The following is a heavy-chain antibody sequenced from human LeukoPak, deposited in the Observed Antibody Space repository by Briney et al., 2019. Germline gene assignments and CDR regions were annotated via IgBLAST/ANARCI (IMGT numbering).Heavy chain of an antibody. CDR3: ARFCNSCSSTSSRYYYGMDV. V-gene: IGHV4-4*07. Sequence: SETLSLTCTISGGSISSYYWNWIRQPAEKGLEWIGRIYTSGSTNYNPSLKSRVTMSVDTSKNQFSLKLSSVTAADTAVYYCARFCNSCSSTSSRYYYGMDVWGQGTTVTVSS. J-gene: IGHJ6*02. D-gene: IGHD2-2*01. CDR2: IYTSGST. CDR1: GGSISSYY.